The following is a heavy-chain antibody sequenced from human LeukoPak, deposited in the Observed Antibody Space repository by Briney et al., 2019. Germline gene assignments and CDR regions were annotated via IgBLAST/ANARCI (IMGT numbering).Heavy chain of an antibody. V-gene: IGHV3-21*01. Sequence: GGSLRLSCAASGFTFSSYSMNWVRQAPGKGLEWVSSISSSSSYIYYADSVKGRFTISRDNAKNSLYLQMNSLRAEDTAVYYCARAIGYGDYGGYYYMDVWGKGTTVTVSS. D-gene: IGHD4-17*01. J-gene: IGHJ6*03. CDR3: ARAIGYGDYGGYYYMDV. CDR2: ISSSSSYI. CDR1: GFTFSSYS.